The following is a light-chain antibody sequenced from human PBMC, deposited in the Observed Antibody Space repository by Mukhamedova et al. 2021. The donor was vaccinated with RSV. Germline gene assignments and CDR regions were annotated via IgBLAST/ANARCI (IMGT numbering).Light chain of an antibody. CDR3: AVWDDRLTSPIL. J-gene: IGLJ2*01. Sequence: LLIYRTNQRPSGIPDRFSGTKSGISASLAISGLRPEDEAAYYCAVWDDRLTSPILFGGGTKVT. V-gene: IGLV1-47*01. CDR2: RTN.